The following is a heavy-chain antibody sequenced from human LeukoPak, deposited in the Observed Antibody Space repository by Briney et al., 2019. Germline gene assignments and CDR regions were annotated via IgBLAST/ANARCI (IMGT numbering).Heavy chain of an antibody. CDR3: ARGRRGSLAVNFDY. J-gene: IGHJ4*02. D-gene: IGHD2-15*01. Sequence: GGSLRLSCAASGFTFSSYAMSWVRQAPGKGLEWVSAISGSGGSTYYADSVKGRFTISRDNSKNTLYLQMNSLRAEDTAVYYCARGRRGSLAVNFDYWGQGTLVTVSS. CDR2: ISGSGGST. V-gene: IGHV3-23*01. CDR1: GFTFSSYA.